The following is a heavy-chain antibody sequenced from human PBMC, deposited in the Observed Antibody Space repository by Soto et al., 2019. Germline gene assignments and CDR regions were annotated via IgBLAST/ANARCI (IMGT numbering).Heavy chain of an antibody. Sequence: QVQLVESGGGVVQPGRSLRLSCAASGFTFSNYGMHWVRQAPGKGLEWVAVIWYDGSNKYYADSVKGRFTISRDNSKNTLNRQMNSLRAEDTAVYYCASEYCSGGSCYYYGMDVWGQGTTVTVSS. V-gene: IGHV3-33*01. CDR2: IWYDGSNK. J-gene: IGHJ6*02. CDR1: GFTFSNYG. D-gene: IGHD2-15*01. CDR3: ASEYCSGGSCYYYGMDV.